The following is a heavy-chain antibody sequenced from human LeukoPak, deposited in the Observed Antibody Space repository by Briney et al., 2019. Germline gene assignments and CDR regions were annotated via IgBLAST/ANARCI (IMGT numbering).Heavy chain of an antibody. J-gene: IGHJ4*02. CDR3: ARSYCGGDCHAFDY. D-gene: IGHD2-21*02. CDR1: GGSISSGGYS. CDR2: IYHSGST. Sequence: SETLSLTCAVSGGSISSGGYSWSWIRQPPGKGLEWIGYIYHSGSTYYNPSLKSRVTISVDRSKNQFSLKLSFVTAADTAVYYCARSYCGGDCHAFDYWGQGTLVTVSS. V-gene: IGHV4-30-2*01.